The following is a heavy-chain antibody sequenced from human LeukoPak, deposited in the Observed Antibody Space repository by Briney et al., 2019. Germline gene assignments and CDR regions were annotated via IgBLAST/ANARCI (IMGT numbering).Heavy chain of an antibody. CDR1: GHTLTEVS. D-gene: IGHD3-16*01. CDR3: ATDGLVGVLDH. V-gene: IGHV1-24*01. CDR2: FDLVDGAT. Sequence: ASVKVSCKVSGHTLTEVSMHWVRQAPGKGLEWMGGFDLVDGATIYAQKFQGRVTMTEDTSTDTAYMELSSLRSEDTAVYYCATDGLVGVLDHWGQGTLVTVSS. J-gene: IGHJ4*02.